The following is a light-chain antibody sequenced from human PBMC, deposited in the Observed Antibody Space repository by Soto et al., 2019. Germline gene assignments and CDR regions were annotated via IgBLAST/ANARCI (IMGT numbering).Light chain of an antibody. CDR2: KAS. CDR1: DNIGPW. Sequence: RGSDNIGPWVAWYQQKPGKAPKLLIYKASTLETGAPSRFAGSGSWPDFSLNIIRLQPDGVATVHCQQKDRATPWTVGQGTKVDIK. CDR3: QQKDRATPWT. V-gene: IGKV1-5*03. J-gene: IGKJ1*01.